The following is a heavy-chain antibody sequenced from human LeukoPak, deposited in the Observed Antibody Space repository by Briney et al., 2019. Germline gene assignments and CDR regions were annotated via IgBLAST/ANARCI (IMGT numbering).Heavy chain of an antibody. V-gene: IGHV1-8*03. CDR1: GYTFTSYD. CDR3: ARGGLSYGDYDDYYYYYYMDV. Sequence: VASVKVSCKASGYTFTSYDINWVRQATGQGLEWMGWMNPNSGNTGYAQKFQGRVTITRNTSISTAYMELSSLRSEDTAVYYCARGGLSYGDYDDYYYYYYMDVWGKGTTVTVSS. CDR2: MNPNSGNT. J-gene: IGHJ6*03. D-gene: IGHD4-17*01.